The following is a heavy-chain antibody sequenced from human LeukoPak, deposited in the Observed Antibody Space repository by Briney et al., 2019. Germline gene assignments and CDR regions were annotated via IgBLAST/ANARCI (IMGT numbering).Heavy chain of an antibody. D-gene: IGHD3-10*01. CDR2: ISYDGSIK. Sequence: PGGSLRLSCAASGFTFSSYGMHWVRQAPGKGLEWVALISYDGSIKYYADSVKGRFTVSRDNSKNTLFLQMNSLRPEDTAVYYCANMVFSSGSYYTSFWGQGTLVTVSS. V-gene: IGHV3-30*18. J-gene: IGHJ4*02. CDR3: ANMVFSSGSYYTSF. CDR1: GFTFSSYG.